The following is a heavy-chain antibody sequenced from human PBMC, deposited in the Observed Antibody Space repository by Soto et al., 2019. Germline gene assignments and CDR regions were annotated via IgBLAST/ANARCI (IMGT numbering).Heavy chain of an antibody. V-gene: IGHV1-58*01. CDR3: AAPIVVVPAAILYGMDV. J-gene: IGHJ6*02. D-gene: IGHD2-2*01. Sequence: KVSCKASGFTFTSSAVQWVRQARGQRLEWIGWIVVGSGNTNYAQKFQERVTITRDMSTSTAYMELSSLRSEDTAVYYCAAPIVVVPAAILYGMDVWGQGTTVTVSS. CDR1: GFTFTSSA. CDR2: IVVGSGNT.